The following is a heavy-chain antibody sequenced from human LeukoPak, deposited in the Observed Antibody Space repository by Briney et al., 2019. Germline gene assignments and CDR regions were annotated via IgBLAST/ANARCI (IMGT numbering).Heavy chain of an antibody. D-gene: IGHD6-13*01. CDR1: GYAFTSSD. CDR3: ARGRSGLAAAGTYDY. Sequence: GASVKVSCKASGYAFTSSDINWVRQAAGQGLEWMGWINPNSGRTGYAQKFQGRVTMTANTSISTAYMELSSLRFDDTAVYYCARGRSGLAAAGTYDYWGQGTLLTVSS. V-gene: IGHV1-8*01. CDR2: INPNSGRT. J-gene: IGHJ4*02.